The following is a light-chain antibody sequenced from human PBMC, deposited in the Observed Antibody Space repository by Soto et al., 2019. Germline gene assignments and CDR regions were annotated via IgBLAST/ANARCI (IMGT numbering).Light chain of an antibody. J-gene: IGKJ5*01. Sequence: DIQMTQSPSSLSASVGDIVTITCRASQSIGKHLNWYQQKPGKAPKFLIYYVSNLQSGVPSRFSGSGSGTDFTLTIDSLQPEDFATYYCQKGYTSSINCGQGTRREIK. CDR1: QSIGKH. CDR3: QKGYTSSIN. CDR2: YVS. V-gene: IGKV1-39*01.